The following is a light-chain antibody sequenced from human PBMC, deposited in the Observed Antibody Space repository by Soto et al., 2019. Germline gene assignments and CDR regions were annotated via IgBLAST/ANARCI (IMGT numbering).Light chain of an antibody. Sequence: DIQMTQSPSSLSASVGDRVTITCRASQSISSYLNWYQQKPGKAPKLLIYAASSLQSGVPSRFGGSGSGTDFTLTIISLQPEDFATYYCQQSYSTPKYTFGQGTKLEIK. J-gene: IGKJ2*01. V-gene: IGKV1-39*01. CDR2: AAS. CDR3: QQSYSTPKYT. CDR1: QSISSY.